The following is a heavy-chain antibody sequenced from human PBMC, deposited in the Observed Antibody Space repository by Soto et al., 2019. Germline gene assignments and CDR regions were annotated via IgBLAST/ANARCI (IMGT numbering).Heavy chain of an antibody. CDR3: VRGGSSRPDY. J-gene: IGHJ4*02. CDR2: ISGSSTT. V-gene: IGHV3-48*01. Sequence: EVQLVESGGGLVQPGGSLRLSCAASGFTFSTYSINWVRRAPGRGLEWVSFISGSSTTYYADSVKGRFTVSRDNARNSLYLQMNSLRAEDTAVYYCVRGGSSRPDYWGQGTLVTVSS. CDR1: GFTFSTYS.